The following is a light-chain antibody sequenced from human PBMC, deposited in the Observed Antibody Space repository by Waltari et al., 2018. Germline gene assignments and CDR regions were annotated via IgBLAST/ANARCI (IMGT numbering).Light chain of an antibody. Sequence: QSALTQPASVSGSPGQSITISCTGTRRDVGHFNLVSCYQQHPGQVPKLIIYEVSKRPSGVSNHFSGSKSGNTASLTISGLRAEDEADYYCCSYAGSRTYVFGTGTKVTVL. CDR2: EVS. J-gene: IGLJ1*01. V-gene: IGLV2-23*02. CDR3: CSYAGSRTYV. CDR1: RRDVGHFNL.